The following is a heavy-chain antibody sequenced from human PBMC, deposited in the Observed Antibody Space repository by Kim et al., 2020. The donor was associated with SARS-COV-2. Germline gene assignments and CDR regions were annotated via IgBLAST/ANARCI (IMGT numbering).Heavy chain of an antibody. J-gene: IGHJ6*02. V-gene: IGHV4-4*02. CDR2: IYHSGST. CDR1: GGSMTSSDW. D-gene: IGHD2-15*01. CDR3: AREVSFGWSRDYFYPMDL. Sequence: SETLSLTCAVSGGSMTSSDWWSWVRQSPGKGLEWIGEIYHSGSTNYNPSLRSRVTMSVHKSKNQFSLELTSVTAADTAIYYCAREVSFGWSRDYFYPMDLWGQGTTVTVSS.